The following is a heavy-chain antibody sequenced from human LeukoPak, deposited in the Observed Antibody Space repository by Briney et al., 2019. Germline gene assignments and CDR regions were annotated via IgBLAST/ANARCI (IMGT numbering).Heavy chain of an antibody. CDR2: IKSDGSST. CDR1: GFIFGSYW. CDR3: ARAPPGEPFDY. D-gene: IGHD1-14*01. V-gene: IGHV3-74*01. Sequence: PGGSLRLSCAASGFIFGSYWMHWVRQAPGKGLVWVSRIKSDGSSTSYADSVKGRFTISRDNAKNSLYLQMNSLRAEDTAVYYCARAPPGEPFDYWGQGTLVTVSS. J-gene: IGHJ4*02.